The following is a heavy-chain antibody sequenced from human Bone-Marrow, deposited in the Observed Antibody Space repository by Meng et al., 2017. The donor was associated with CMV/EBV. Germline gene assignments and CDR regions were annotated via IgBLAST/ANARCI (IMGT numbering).Heavy chain of an antibody. CDR1: GFTFSGSA. CDR2: IRIKANSYAT. Sequence: GGSLRLSCAASGFTFSGSAMPWVRQASGKGLEWVGRIRIKANSYATTYAASVKGRFTISRDDSNNTAYLQMNSLKTEDTAVYYCTRLGASWQLDYWGQGTLVTVSS. D-gene: IGHD2-2*01. V-gene: IGHV3-73*01. CDR3: TRLGASWQLDY. J-gene: IGHJ4*02.